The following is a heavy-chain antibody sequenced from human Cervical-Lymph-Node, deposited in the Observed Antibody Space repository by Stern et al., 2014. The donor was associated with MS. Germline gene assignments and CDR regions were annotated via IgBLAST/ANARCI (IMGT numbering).Heavy chain of an antibody. Sequence: MQLVESGGGVVQPGTSLRLSCAASGFSFSDYGIHWVRQAPGQALEWVAVISYDGTHKYYADSLKGRVTISRDNSKNTLSLQMSSLRSDDTAVYYCAKDLGGNAFDYWGQGTLVTVSS. CDR3: AKDLGGNAFDY. CDR1: GFSFSDYG. CDR2: ISYDGTHK. J-gene: IGHJ4*02. D-gene: IGHD4-23*01. V-gene: IGHV3-30*18.